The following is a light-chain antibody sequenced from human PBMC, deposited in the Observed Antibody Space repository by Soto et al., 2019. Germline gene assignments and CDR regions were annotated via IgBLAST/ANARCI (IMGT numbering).Light chain of an antibody. J-gene: IGLJ2*01. Sequence: QSVLTQPPSASGTPGQSVTISCSGSSSNIGSNTVNWYQQLPGTAPKLLIYSDNQRPSGVPDRFSVSKSGTSVSLAISGLQSDDEADYYFAAWDDSLNGLVFGGGTKLTVL. CDR1: SSNIGSNT. CDR3: AAWDDSLNGLV. CDR2: SDN. V-gene: IGLV1-44*01.